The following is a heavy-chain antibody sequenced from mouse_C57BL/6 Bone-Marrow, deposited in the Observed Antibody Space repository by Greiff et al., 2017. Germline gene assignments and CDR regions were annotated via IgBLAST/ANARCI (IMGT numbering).Heavy chain of an antibody. V-gene: IGHV6-6*01. J-gene: IGHJ4*01. CDR3: TPDPDY. Sequence: EVQGVESGGGLVPPGGSMTLSCAASGFTFSDAWMDWVRQSPEKGLEWVAEIRNKANNHATYYAESVKGRFNISRDDSKSSVYLQMNSVRAEDTGIYYCTPDPDYGGQGTSVTVSS. CDR2: IRNKANNHAT. CDR1: GFTFSDAW.